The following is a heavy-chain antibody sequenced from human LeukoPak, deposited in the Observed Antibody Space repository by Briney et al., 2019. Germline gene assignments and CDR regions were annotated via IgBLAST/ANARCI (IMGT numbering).Heavy chain of an antibody. D-gene: IGHD3-9*01. V-gene: IGHV4-59*01. J-gene: IGHJ5*02. CDR1: GGSISSYY. Sequence: PSETLSLTCTVSGGSISSYYWSWIRQPPGKGLEWIGYIYYSGSTNYNPSLKSRVTISVKTSRNQFSLKLRSVTAADTAVYYCARAVDYDILTGYWFDPWGQGTLVTVSS. CDR2: IYYSGST. CDR3: ARAVDYDILTGYWFDP.